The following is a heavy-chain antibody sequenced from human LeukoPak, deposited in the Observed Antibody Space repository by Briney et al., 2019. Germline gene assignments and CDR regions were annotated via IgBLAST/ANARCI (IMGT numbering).Heavy chain of an antibody. D-gene: IGHD6-13*01. J-gene: IGHJ4*02. CDR2: IYSVGST. CDR1: GISVSSIY. V-gene: IGHV3-66*01. CDR3: ARDIGSSAGFDY. Sequence: PGGSLRLSCAASGISVSSIYVSWVRQAPGKGLEWVSVIYSVGSTYYADSVKGRFTISRDNSKNTVYLRMNSLRAEDTAVYYCARDIGSSAGFDYWGQGTLVTVSS.